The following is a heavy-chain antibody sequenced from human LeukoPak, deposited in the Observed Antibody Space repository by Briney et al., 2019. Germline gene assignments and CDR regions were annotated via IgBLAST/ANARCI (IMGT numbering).Heavy chain of an antibody. CDR2: IYSGGST. Sequence: PGGSLRLSRAASGFTASSNYMSWVRQAPGKGLEWGSVIYSGGSTYYADSVKGRLTISRDNSKNTLYLQMNSLRAEDTAVYYCARDGDWGFGEFVGAFDIWGQGTMVTVSS. CDR3: ARDGDWGFGEFVGAFDI. D-gene: IGHD3-10*01. J-gene: IGHJ3*02. V-gene: IGHV3-53*01. CDR1: GFTASSNY.